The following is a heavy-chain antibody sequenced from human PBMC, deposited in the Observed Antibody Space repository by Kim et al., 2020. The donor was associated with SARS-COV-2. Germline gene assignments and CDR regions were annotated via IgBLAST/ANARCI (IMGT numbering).Heavy chain of an antibody. Sequence: GGSLRLSCAASGFTVSSNYMSWVRQAPGKGLDWVSVIYSGGSTYYADSVKGRFTISRDNSKNTLYLQMNSLRAEDTAVYYCARDLPQEMATISDAFDIWGQGTMVTVSS. CDR2: IYSGGST. J-gene: IGHJ3*02. CDR1: GFTVSSNY. D-gene: IGHD5-12*01. V-gene: IGHV3-53*01. CDR3: ARDLPQEMATISDAFDI.